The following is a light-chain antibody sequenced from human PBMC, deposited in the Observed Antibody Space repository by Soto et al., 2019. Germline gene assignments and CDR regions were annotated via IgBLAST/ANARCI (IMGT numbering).Light chain of an antibody. CDR3: QQDGSSLT. J-gene: IGKJ4*01. CDR2: GAA. V-gene: IGKV3-20*01. CDR1: KSVASNF. Sequence: EIVLTQSPGTLSLSPGERATLSCKAGKSVASNFLAWYQQKPGQAPRLLIYGAASRATGIPDRFSGSAAATDFTLTISLLEPEDFSVYYCQQDGSSLTFVGGTKVEIK.